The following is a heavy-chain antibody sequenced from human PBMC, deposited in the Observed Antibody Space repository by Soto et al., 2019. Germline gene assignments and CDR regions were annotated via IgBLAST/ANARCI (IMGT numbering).Heavy chain of an antibody. Sequence: GGSLRLSCAASGFTFSSYSMNWVRQAPGKGLEWVSSISSSSSYIYYADSVKGRFTISRDNAKNSLYLQMNSLRAEDTAVYYCAGERIAARPTFFDYWGQGTLVTVSS. CDR3: AGERIAARPTFFDY. D-gene: IGHD6-6*01. J-gene: IGHJ4*02. CDR1: GFTFSSYS. CDR2: ISSSSSYI. V-gene: IGHV3-21*01.